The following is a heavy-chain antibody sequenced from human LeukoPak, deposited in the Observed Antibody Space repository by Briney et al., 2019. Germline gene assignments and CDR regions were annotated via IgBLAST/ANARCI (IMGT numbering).Heavy chain of an antibody. CDR2: ISSSGSTI. Sequence: GGSLRLSCAASGFTFSSYEMNWVRQAPGKGLEWVSYISSSGSTIYYADSVKGRFTISRDNAYNSLYLQMDSLRVEDTAVYYCARDGRWINYYDGSSPVWGQGTLVTASS. CDR1: GFTFSSYE. D-gene: IGHD3-22*01. V-gene: IGHV3-48*03. J-gene: IGHJ4*02. CDR3: ARDGRWINYYDGSSPV.